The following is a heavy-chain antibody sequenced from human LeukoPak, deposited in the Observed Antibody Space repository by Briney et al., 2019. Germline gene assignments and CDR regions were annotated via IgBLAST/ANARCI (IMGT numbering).Heavy chain of an antibody. CDR1: GGSISSSSYY. V-gene: IGHV4-39*07. Sequence: PSETLSLTCTVSGGSISSSSYYWGWIRQPPGKGLEWIGRIYTSGSTNYNPSLKSRVTVSVDTSKNLFFLKLSSVTAADTALYYCARDYYDSSGYSAEWFDPWGQGTLVTVSS. D-gene: IGHD3-22*01. CDR3: ARDYYDSSGYSAEWFDP. CDR2: IYTSGST. J-gene: IGHJ5*02.